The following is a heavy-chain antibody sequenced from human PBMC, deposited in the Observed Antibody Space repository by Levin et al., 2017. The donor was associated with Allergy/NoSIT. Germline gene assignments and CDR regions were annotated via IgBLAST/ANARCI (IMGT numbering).Heavy chain of an antibody. D-gene: IGHD6-13*01. CDR2: IKQDGSEK. Sequence: PGGSLRLSCAASGFTFSSYWMSWVRQAPGKGLEWVANIKQDGSEKYYVDSVKGRFTISRDNAKNSLYLQMNSLRAEDTAVYYCARDQLHPEAAAAHFDYWGQGTLVTVSS. CDR1: GFTFSSYW. V-gene: IGHV3-7*04. J-gene: IGHJ4*02. CDR3: ARDQLHPEAAAAHFDY.